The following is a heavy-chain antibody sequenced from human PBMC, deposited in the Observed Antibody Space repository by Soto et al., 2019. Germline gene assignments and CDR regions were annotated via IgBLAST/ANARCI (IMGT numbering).Heavy chain of an antibody. CDR1: GFTFSSYA. V-gene: IGHV3-30*04. J-gene: IGHJ6*02. Sequence: GGSLRLSCAASGFTFSSYAMHWVRQAPGKGLEWVAVISYDGSNKYYADSVKGRFTISRDSSKNTLYLQMNSLRAEDTAVYYCARDRRYSYGYYYYYGMDVWGQGTTVTVSS. D-gene: IGHD5-18*01. CDR3: ARDRRYSYGYYYYYGMDV. CDR2: ISYDGSNK.